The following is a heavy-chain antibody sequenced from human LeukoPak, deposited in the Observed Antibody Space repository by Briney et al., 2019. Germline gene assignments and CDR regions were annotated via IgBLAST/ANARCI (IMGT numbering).Heavy chain of an antibody. D-gene: IGHD3-3*01. CDR2: ISYDGSNK. Sequence: GGSLRLSGAASGFTFSSYAMHWVRQAPGKGLEWVAVISYDGSNKYYADSVKGRFTISRDNSKNTLYLQMNSLRAEDTAVYYCARASLRYLDYWGQGTLVTVSS. CDR3: ARASLRYLDY. J-gene: IGHJ4*02. CDR1: GFTFSSYA. V-gene: IGHV3-30-3*01.